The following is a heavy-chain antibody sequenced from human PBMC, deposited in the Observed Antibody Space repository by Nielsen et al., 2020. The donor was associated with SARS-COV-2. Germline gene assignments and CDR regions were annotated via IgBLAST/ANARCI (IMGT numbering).Heavy chain of an antibody. D-gene: IGHD4-17*01. V-gene: IGHV3-7*01. J-gene: IGHJ6*02. Sequence: GGSLRLSCAASGFTFSSYWMSWVRQAPGKGLEWVANIKQDGSEKYYVDSVKGRFTISRDNAKNSLYLQMNSLRAEDTAVYYCAREGLYGAYYYYGMDVWGQGTTVTVSS. CDR3: AREGLYGAYYYYGMDV. CDR1: GFTFSSYW. CDR2: IKQDGSEK.